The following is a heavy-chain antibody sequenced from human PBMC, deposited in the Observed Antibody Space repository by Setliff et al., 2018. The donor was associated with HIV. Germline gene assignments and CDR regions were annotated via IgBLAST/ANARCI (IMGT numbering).Heavy chain of an antibody. CDR3: ARGVVGSYYDYVNIYYHDYIDL. D-gene: IGHD2-15*01. Sequence: PSETLSLTCDVSGVSINSGDYSWNWIRQPAGERLEWIGHVHSNGFKNYNSSLESRVDISVDTSKNQSSLKVDSVTAADTAMYFCARGVVGSYYDYVNIYYHDYIDLWGKGTTVTV. J-gene: IGHJ6*03. CDR2: VHSNGFK. CDR1: GVSINSGDYS. V-gene: IGHV4-61*09.